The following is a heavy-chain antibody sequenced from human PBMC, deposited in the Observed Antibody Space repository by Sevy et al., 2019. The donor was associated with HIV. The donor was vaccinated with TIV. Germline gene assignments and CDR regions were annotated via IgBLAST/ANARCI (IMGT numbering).Heavy chain of an antibody. D-gene: IGHD2-2*01. J-gene: IGHJ5*02. CDR3: ARPVVPAARFVTSWFDP. CDR1: GYSFTSYW. CDR2: IYPGDSDT. Sequence: GESLKISCKGSGYSFTSYWIGWVRQMPGKGLEWMGIIYPGDSDTRYSPSFQGQVTISADKSISTAYLQWSSLKASDTAMYYCARPVVPAARFVTSWFDPWGQGTLVTVSS. V-gene: IGHV5-51*01.